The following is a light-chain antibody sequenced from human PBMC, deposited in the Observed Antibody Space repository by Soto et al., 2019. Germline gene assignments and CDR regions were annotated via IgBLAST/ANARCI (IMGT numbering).Light chain of an antibody. J-gene: IGKJ5*01. CDR3: QQYAISPIT. CDR1: QSLINSY. CDR2: DAS. Sequence: DIRFNQSPCTLSLSTRQRGTLSCRASQSLINSYLAWYQQKPGQAPRLLIYDASSRATRIPDRFSGSGAGTDSTLTISILEAEDLVVFCCQQYAISPITFGQGTRLEIK. V-gene: IGKV3-20*01.